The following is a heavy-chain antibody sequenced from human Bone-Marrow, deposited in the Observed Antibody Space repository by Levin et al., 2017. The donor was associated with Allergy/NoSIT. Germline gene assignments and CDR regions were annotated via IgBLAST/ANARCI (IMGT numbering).Heavy chain of an antibody. V-gene: IGHV3-21*01. CDR3: ARVGQWLVQGGFDY. CDR2: ISSSSSYI. J-gene: IGHJ4*02. D-gene: IGHD6-19*01. CDR1: GFTFSSYS. Sequence: GESLKISCAASGFTFSSYSMNWVRQAPGKGLEWVSSISSSSSYIYYADSVKGRFTISRDNAKNSLYLQMNSLRAEDTAVYYCARVGQWLVQGGFDYWGQGTLVTVSS.